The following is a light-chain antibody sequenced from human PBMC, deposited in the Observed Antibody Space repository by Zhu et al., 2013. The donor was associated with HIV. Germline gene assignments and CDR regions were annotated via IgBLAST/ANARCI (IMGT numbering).Light chain of an antibody. CDR3: SSYTSSSTRV. J-gene: IGLJ1*01. Sequence: SYELTQPPSVSLAPGKTATITCGGNNIGDKSVHWYQQKPGRAPLVVVYDDTDRPSGIPERFSGSNSGNTATLTISGLQAEDEADYYCSSYTSSSTRVFGTGTKVTVL. V-gene: IGLV3-21*03. CDR2: DDT. CDR1: NIGDKS.